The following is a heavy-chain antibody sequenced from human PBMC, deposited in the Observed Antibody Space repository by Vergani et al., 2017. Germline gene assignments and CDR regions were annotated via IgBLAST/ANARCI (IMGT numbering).Heavy chain of an antibody. D-gene: IGHD3-16*01. CDR1: GGSISSGSYY. J-gene: IGHJ3*02. Sequence: QVQLQESGPGLVKPSQTLSLTCTVSGGSISSGSYYWSWIRQPPGKGLEWIGEINHSGSTNYNPSLKSRVTISVDTSKNQFSLKLSSVTAADTAVYYCARGLLTPQSRGRAFDIWGQGTMVTVSS. CDR2: INHSGST. V-gene: IGHV4-39*07. CDR3: ARGLLTPQSRGRAFDI.